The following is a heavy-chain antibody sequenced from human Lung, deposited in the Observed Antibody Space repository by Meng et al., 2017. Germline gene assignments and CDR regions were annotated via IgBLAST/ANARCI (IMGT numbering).Heavy chain of an antibody. CDR3: TRDHSTADVTVWWFDP. CDR1: GYTFTTYF. D-gene: IGHD4-17*01. J-gene: IGHJ5*02. CDR2: INPDAGGT. Sequence: QVQLVQSGADVKKPGASVILSCKASGYTFTTYFLHWVRQAPGQGLEWVGTINPDAGGTNYALILQGRVSMARDTSTSTVFLELSSLKSGDTAVYYCTRDHSTADVTVWWFDPWGQGTLVTVSS. V-gene: IGHV1-46*01.